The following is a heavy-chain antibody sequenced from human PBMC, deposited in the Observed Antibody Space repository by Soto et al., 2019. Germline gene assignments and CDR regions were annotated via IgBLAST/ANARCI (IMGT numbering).Heavy chain of an antibody. D-gene: IGHD2-8*01. J-gene: IGHJ4*02. CDR1: GYTFTSYA. V-gene: IGHV1-3*01. Sequence: ASVKVSCKASGYTFTSYAMHWVRQAPGQRLEWMGWIDAGNGNTKYSQKFQGRVTITRDTSASTAYIELSSLRSEDTAVYYCARGVRVYAGFDYWGQGTLVTVSS. CDR3: ARGVRVYAGFDY. CDR2: IDAGNGNT.